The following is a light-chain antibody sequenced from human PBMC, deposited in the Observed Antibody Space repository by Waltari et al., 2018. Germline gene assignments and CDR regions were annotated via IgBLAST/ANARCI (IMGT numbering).Light chain of an antibody. V-gene: IGLV1-44*01. CDR2: RDN. CDR1: SSNIASNT. J-gene: IGLJ2*01. CDR3: ATWDDSLNGPL. Sequence: QSVLTQPPSASGTPGQRVPIPCSGSSSNIASNTVTRYQPPPGTAPKLLISRDNQRPSGVPDRFSGSKSGTSASLAISGLQSEHEATYYCATWDDSLNGPLFGGGTMLTVL.